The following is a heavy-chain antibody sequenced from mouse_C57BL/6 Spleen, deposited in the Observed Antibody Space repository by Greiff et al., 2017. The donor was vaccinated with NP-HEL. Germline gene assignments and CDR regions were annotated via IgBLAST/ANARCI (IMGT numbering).Heavy chain of an antibody. V-gene: IGHV1-59*01. CDR1: GYTFTSYW. CDR3: ARSHYGSSYGYFDY. CDR2: IDPSDSYT. J-gene: IGHJ2*01. Sequence: QVQLQQSGAELVRPGTSVKSSCKASGYTFTSYWMHWVKQRPGQGLEWIGVIDPSDSYTNYNQKFKGKATLTVDTSSSTAYMQLSSLTSEDSAVYYCARSHYGSSYGYFDYWGQGTTLTVSS. D-gene: IGHD1-1*01.